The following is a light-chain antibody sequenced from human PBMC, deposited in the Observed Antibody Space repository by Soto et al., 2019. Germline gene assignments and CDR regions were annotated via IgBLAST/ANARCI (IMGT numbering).Light chain of an antibody. V-gene: IGKV1-13*02. CDR2: DAS. Sequence: AIQLTQSPSSLSASLGDRVTITCXARQGISSAVAWFQQKPGKAPKLLIYDASSLESGVPSRFSGSGSGTEFTLTISSLQPDDFATYYCQHYNSYSEAFGQGTKVDIK. CDR3: QHYNSYSEA. J-gene: IGKJ1*01. CDR1: QGISSA.